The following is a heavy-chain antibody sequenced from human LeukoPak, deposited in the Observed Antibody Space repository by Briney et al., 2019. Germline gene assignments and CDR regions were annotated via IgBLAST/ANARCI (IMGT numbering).Heavy chain of an antibody. CDR2: INPSGGST. CDR1: GYTFTGYY. CDR3: ARLTSRYSYGTYYFDY. D-gene: IGHD5-18*01. V-gene: IGHV1-46*01. Sequence: ASVKVSCKASGYTFTGYYIHWVRQAPGQGLEWMGIINPSGGSTSYAQKFQGRVTMTRDTSTSTVYMELSSLRSEDTAVYYCARLTSRYSYGTYYFDYWGQGTLVTVSS. J-gene: IGHJ4*02.